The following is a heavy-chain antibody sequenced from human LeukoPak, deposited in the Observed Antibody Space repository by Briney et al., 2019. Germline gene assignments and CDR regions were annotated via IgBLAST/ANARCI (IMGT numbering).Heavy chain of an antibody. D-gene: IGHD6-13*01. V-gene: IGHV5-51*01. CDR1: GYSFTSYW. CDR3: ASRGTGYSSSWYI. J-gene: IGHJ4*02. CDR2: IYPGDSDT. Sequence: GESLKISCKGSGYSFTSYWIGWVRQLPGKGLEWMGIIYPGDSDTRYSPSFQGQVTISADKSISTAYLQWSSLEASDTAIYYCASRGTGYSSSWYIWGQGTLVTVSS.